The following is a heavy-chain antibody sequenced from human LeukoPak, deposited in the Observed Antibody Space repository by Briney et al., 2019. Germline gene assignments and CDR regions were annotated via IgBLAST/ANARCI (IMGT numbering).Heavy chain of an antibody. CDR2: ISWNSGSI. V-gene: IGHV3-9*01. J-gene: IGHJ4*02. CDR3: AKDSYYDSSGSFDY. D-gene: IGHD3-22*01. Sequence: PGGSLRLSCAASGFTFDDYAMHWVRQAPGKGLEWVSGISWNSGSIGYADSVKGRFTISRDNAKNSLYLQMNSLRAEDTALYYCAKDSYYDSSGSFDYWGQGTLVTVSS. CDR1: GFTFDDYA.